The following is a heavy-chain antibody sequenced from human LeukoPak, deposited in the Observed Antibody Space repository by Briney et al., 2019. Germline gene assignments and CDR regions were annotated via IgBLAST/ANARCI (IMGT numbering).Heavy chain of an antibody. V-gene: IGHV4-59*01. CDR1: GGSISSYY. D-gene: IGHD5-24*01. J-gene: IGHJ4*02. Sequence: SETLSLTCTVSGGSISSYYWSWIRQPPGKGLEWIGYIYYSGSTNYNPSLKSRVTISVDTSKNQFSLKLSSVTAADTAVYYCARGDDSSELDYWGQGTLITVSS. CDR2: IYYSGST. CDR3: ARGDDSSELDY.